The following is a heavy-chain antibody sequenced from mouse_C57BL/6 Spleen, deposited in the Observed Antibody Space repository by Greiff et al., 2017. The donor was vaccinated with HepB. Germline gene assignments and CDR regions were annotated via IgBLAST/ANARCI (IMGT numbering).Heavy chain of an antibody. CDR3: SRDCAGSSYDAMDY. CDR1: GFNFNDYS. Sequence: VQLQQSGAELVKPGASVKLSCTASGFNFNDYSMHWVKQRTEQGLVWIGRIDPEDGETKYAPKFKGKATITADRSSNTSYLQLSSLPSEDTAVYFCSRDCAGSSYDAMDYWGQGTSVTVSS. V-gene: IGHV14-2*01. D-gene: IGHD1-1*01. CDR2: IDPEDGET. J-gene: IGHJ4*01.